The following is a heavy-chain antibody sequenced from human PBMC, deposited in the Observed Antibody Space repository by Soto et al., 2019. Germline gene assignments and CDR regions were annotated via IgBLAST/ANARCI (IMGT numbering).Heavy chain of an antibody. J-gene: IGHJ3*02. CDR1: GFTVSSDY. D-gene: IGHD2-15*01. Sequence: GGSLRLSCAVSGFTVSSDYMSWVRQAPGKGLEWVSVIYSGGSTYYADSVKGRFTISRDNSKNTMYLQMNSLRAEDTAVYYCARDGRRLLIDAFDIWGQGTMVTVSS. CDR2: IYSGGST. V-gene: IGHV3-66*01. CDR3: ARDGRRLLIDAFDI.